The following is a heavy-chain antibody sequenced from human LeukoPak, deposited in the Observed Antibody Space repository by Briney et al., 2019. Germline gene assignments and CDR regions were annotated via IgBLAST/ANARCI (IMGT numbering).Heavy chain of an antibody. V-gene: IGHV1-24*01. CDR3: ATSIVVVVAAHDAFDI. Sequence: ASVKVSCKVSGYTLTELSMHWVRQAPGKGLEWMGGFDPEDGETIYAQKFQGRVTMTEDTSTDTAYMELSSLRSEDTAVYYCATSIVVVVAAHDAFDIWGQGTMVTVSS. J-gene: IGHJ3*02. CDR2: FDPEDGET. D-gene: IGHD2-15*01. CDR1: GYTLTELS.